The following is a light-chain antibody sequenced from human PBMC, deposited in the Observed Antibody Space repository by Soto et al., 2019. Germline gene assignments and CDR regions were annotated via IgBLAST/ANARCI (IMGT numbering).Light chain of an antibody. Sequence: SALRQPASVCRSPGQSITISCTGTSSDVGGYEYVSWYQHQPDKAPNLIMYDVTNRPSGVSTRFSGSKSGNTASLTISGIQTEDEADYYCASITRSSTSVFGTGTKVTVL. CDR3: ASITRSSTSV. J-gene: IGLJ1*01. CDR1: SSDVGGYEY. CDR2: DVT. V-gene: IGLV2-14*01.